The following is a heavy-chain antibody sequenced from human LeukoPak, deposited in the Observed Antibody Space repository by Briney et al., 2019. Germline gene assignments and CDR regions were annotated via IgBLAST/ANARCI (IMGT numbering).Heavy chain of an antibody. CDR3: ARDGVWATLDY. Sequence: GGSLRLSCAASGFTVSDDYMSWVRQAPGKGLEWVSVIYSGGTTDYADSVKGRFTISRDNSKNTLYLQMNSLRAEDTAVYYCARDGVWATLDYWGQRTLVTVSS. CDR1: GFTVSDDY. V-gene: IGHV3-66*01. J-gene: IGHJ4*02. D-gene: IGHD2-8*01. CDR2: IYSGGTT.